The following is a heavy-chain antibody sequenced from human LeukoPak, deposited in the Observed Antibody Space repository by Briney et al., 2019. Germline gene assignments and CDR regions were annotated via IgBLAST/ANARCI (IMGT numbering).Heavy chain of an antibody. CDR1: GFTVSSNL. J-gene: IGHJ2*01. CDR2: IYSSGST. D-gene: IGHD3-22*01. CDR3: ARDHHAGSGYYLSGGWYFDL. Sequence: GGSLTLSCAASGFTVSSNLMSWVRQAPGKGLECVSVIYSSGSTYYAASVKGRLNISRDNFKNTVYLQMNRLRAEDTAVYYCARDHHAGSGYYLSGGWYFDLWGRGTLVTVSS. V-gene: IGHV3-53*01.